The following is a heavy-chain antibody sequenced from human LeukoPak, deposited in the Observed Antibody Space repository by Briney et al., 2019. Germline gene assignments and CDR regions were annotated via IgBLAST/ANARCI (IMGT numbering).Heavy chain of an antibody. J-gene: IGHJ4*02. V-gene: IGHV4-39*01. CDR1: GVSISSNSYY. CDR2: IYYSGST. Sequence: SETLSLTCTVSGVSISSNSYYWGWIRQPPGKGLEWIGSIYYSGSTYYNPSLKSRVTISVDTSKNQFSLKLSSVTAADTAVYYCAVGVTRFDYWGQGTLVTVSS. CDR3: AVGVTRFDY. D-gene: IGHD1-26*01.